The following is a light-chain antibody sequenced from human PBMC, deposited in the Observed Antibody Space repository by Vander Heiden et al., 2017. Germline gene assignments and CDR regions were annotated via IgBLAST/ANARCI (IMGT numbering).Light chain of an antibody. V-gene: IGLV1-44*01. CDR3: AAWDDSLNVVA. CDR1: SSNIGSTT. Sequence: QSVLTQPPSASGTPGRRVTISCSGSSSNIGSTTVNWYQQLPGTPPKLLIYSNNQRPSGVPDRFSGSKSGTSASLAISGLQSEDEADYYCAAWDDSLNVVAFGGGTKLTVL. J-gene: IGLJ2*01. CDR2: SNN.